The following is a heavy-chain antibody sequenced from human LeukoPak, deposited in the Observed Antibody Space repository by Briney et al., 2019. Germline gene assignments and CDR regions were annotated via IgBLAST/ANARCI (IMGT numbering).Heavy chain of an antibody. CDR3: AKWTNYYGSGSYYKSRYSYYMDV. CDR1: GFTFSSYG. CDR2: ISGSGGST. V-gene: IGHV3-23*01. J-gene: IGHJ6*03. D-gene: IGHD3-10*01. Sequence: GGSLRLSCAASGFTFSSYGMSWVRQAPGKGLEWVSAISGSGGSTYYADSVKGRFTISRDNSKNTLYLQMNSLRAEDTAVYYCAKWTNYYGSGSYYKSRYSYYMDVWGKGTTVTISS.